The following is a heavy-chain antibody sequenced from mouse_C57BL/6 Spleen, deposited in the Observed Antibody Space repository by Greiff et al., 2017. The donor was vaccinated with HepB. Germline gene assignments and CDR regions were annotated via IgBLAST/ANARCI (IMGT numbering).Heavy chain of an antibody. V-gene: IGHV1-62-2*01. Sequence: VKLMESGAELVKPGASVKLSCKASGYTFTEYTIHWVKQRSGQGLEWIGWFYPGSGSIKYNEKFKDKATLTADKSSSIVYMELSRLTSEDSAVYFCARHGIYYGNPDAMDYWGQGTSVTVSS. CDR1: GYTFTEYT. CDR2: FYPGSGSI. CDR3: ARHGIYYGNPDAMDY. D-gene: IGHD2-1*01. J-gene: IGHJ4*01.